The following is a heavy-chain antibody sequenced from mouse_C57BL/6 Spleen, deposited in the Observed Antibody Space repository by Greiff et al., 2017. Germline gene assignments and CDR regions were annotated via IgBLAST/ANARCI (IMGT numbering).Heavy chain of an antibody. CDR1: GFTFSSYA. CDR2: ISDGGSYT. Sequence: EVKVVESGGGLVKPGGSLKLSCAASGFTFSSYAMSWVRQTPEKRLEWVATISDGGSYTYYPDNVKGRFTISRDNAKNNLYLQMSHLKSEDTAMYYCARERGYGTYYFDYWGQGTTLTVSS. J-gene: IGHJ2*01. V-gene: IGHV5-4*01. D-gene: IGHD1-1*01. CDR3: ARERGYGTYYFDY.